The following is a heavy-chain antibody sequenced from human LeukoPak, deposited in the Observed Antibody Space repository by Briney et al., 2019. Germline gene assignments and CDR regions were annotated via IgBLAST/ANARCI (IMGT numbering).Heavy chain of an antibody. CDR2: ISGSGGST. CDR1: GLTFDDYG. D-gene: IGHD3-16*01. CDR3: ARQGGEVVDY. Sequence: PGGSLRLSCAASGLTFDDYGMSWVRQAPGKGLEWVSAISGSGGSTYYADSVKGRFTISRDNSKNTLYLQMNSLRAEDTAVYYCARQGGEVVDYWGQGTLVTVSS. V-gene: IGHV3-23*01. J-gene: IGHJ4*02.